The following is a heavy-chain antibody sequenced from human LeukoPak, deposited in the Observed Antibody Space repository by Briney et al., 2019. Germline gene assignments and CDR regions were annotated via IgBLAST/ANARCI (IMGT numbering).Heavy chain of an antibody. J-gene: IGHJ4*02. Sequence: GGSLRLSCAASGFTVSTNHMTWVRQSPGKGLEWVSVVYTGGSTYYADSVKGRFTIYPDSSENTLYLQMNSLRANDTAVYYCVRGLAVAGLDHWGQGTLVTVSS. V-gene: IGHV3-66*01. D-gene: IGHD6-19*01. CDR2: VYTGGST. CDR1: GFTVSTNH. CDR3: VRGLAVAGLDH.